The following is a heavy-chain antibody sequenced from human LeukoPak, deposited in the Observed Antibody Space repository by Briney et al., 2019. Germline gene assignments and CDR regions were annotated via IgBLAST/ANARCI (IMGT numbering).Heavy chain of an antibody. CDR1: GDSISSYY. Sequence: PSETLSLTCTVSGDSISSYYWSWIRQPPGKGLEWIGFIYYSGSTSYNPSLKSRVTISVDTSKNQVSLKVNSVTAAGTAVYYCARHVSSGGTYAHFDYWGQGTLVTVSS. CDR2: IYYSGST. V-gene: IGHV4-59*08. CDR3: ARHVSSGGTYAHFDY. D-gene: IGHD1-26*01. J-gene: IGHJ4*02.